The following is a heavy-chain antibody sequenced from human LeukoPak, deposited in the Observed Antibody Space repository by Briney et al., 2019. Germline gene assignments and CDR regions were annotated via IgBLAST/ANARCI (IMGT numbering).Heavy chain of an antibody. CDR2: INHSGST. D-gene: IGHD3-22*01. Sequence: KPSETLSLTCAVYGGSFSGYYWSWIRQPPGKGLEWIGEINHSGSTNYNPCLKSRVTISVDTSKNQFSLKLSSVTAADTAVYYCARSMYYYDSSGLGYWGQGTLVTVSS. CDR1: GGSFSGYY. V-gene: IGHV4-34*01. CDR3: ARSMYYYDSSGLGY. J-gene: IGHJ4*02.